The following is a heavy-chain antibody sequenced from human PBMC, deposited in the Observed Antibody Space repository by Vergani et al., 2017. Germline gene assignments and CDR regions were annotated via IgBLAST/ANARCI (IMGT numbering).Heavy chain of an antibody. CDR2: MDYSGST. D-gene: IGHD2-15*01. CDR1: GNSISTEYH. J-gene: IGHJ4*02. CDR3: PSKRGACRAAYCHSYDF. Sequence: QVQLQESGPGLVKPSETLSLTCSVSGNSISTEYHWGWIRQPPGKGLEWIGSMDYSGSTSYNPSLESRISISFETPKNQFSLRLTSVTAADTAVYYCPSKRGACRAAYCHSYDFWGPGTLVGVSS. V-gene: IGHV4-38-2*01.